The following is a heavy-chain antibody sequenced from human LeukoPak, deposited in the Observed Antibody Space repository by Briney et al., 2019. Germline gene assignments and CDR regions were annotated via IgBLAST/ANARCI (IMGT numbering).Heavy chain of an antibody. J-gene: IGHJ4*02. CDR1: SDSINSLDL. CDR3: AGLVGRYSSGLYYYYFDY. Sequence: SETLSLTCTVSSDSINSLDLWSWVRQPPGKGLEWIGEMYLSGTTHSNPSVKSRVTISIDKSKNQFFLNLSSVTAADTAVYYCAGLVGRYSSGLYYYYFDYWGQGTLVTVSS. V-gene: IGHV4-4*02. D-gene: IGHD3-22*01. CDR2: MYLSGTT.